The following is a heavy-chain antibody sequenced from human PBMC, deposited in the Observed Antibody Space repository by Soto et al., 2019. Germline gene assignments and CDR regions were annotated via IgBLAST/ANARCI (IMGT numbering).Heavy chain of an antibody. V-gene: IGHV4-59*08. CDR3: ARHSNRHYGLYYFDY. J-gene: IGHJ4*02. Sequence: PSQGRSPTCPLSTRSVSSYYWSLILHCAGKGLEWIGYIYYSGSTKYKPPLKSRVTISVDTSKNQFSLKVSSATAADTAVYYCARHSNRHYGLYYFDYWGLGALVTVSS. CDR1: TRSVSSYY. D-gene: IGHD4-17*01. CDR2: IYYSGST.